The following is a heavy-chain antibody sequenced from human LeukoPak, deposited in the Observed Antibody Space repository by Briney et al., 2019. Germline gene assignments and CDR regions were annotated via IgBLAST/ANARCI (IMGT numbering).Heavy chain of an antibody. CDR1: GYTFTSYG. D-gene: IGHD2-8*02. Sequence: ASVKVSCKASGYTFTSYGISWVRQAPGQGLEWMGCISSYNCNTNYAQKLQGRVTMTTDTSTSTAYMELRSLRSDDTAVYYCARVSVVYTYYYYYMDVWGKGTTVTVSS. CDR3: ARVSVVYTYYYYYMDV. CDR2: ISSYNCNT. J-gene: IGHJ6*03. V-gene: IGHV1-18*01.